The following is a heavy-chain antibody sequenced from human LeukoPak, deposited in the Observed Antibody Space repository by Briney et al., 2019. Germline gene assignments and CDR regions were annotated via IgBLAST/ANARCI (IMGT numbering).Heavy chain of an antibody. V-gene: IGHV3-23*01. D-gene: IGHD5-12*01. CDR2: ISGSGGST. Sequence: PGGSLRLSCAASGFPFSTYWMHWVRQAPGKGLEWVSAISGSGGSTYYADSVKGRFTISRDNSKNTLYLQMNSLRAEDTAVYYCANAESYRSGYDLYWGQGTLVTVSS. CDR1: GFPFSTYW. J-gene: IGHJ4*02. CDR3: ANAESYRSGYDLY.